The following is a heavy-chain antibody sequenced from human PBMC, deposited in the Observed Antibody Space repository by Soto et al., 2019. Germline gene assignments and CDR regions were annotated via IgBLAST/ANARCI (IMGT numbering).Heavy chain of an antibody. D-gene: IGHD2-21*01. CDR2: VTGSGGQI. J-gene: IGHJ5*02. CDR1: GFTISTYA. Sequence: PGGSLRLSCAASGFTISTYAMTWVRQAPGEGLECVSVVTGSGGQIHYADSVNGRFTISTDNSKNTLHLQMTSLRDEATALYYCAKDAVYNDGLWLMDSWGQGTMVTASS. CDR3: AKDAVYNDGLWLMDS. V-gene: IGHV3-23*01.